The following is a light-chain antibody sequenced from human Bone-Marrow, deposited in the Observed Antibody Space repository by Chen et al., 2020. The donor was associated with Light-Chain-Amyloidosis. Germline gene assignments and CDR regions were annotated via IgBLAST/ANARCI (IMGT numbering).Light chain of an antibody. J-gene: IGLJ3*02. CDR2: DDS. V-gene: IGLV3-21*02. Sequence: SYVLTQPSSVSVAPGQTATIACGGNNIGSTSVHWYQQTPGQDPLLVVYDDSDRPSGIPERLSGSNSGNTATLPISRVEAGDEADYYCQVWDRSSDHPVFGGGTKLTVL. CDR3: QVWDRSSDHPV. CDR1: NIGSTS.